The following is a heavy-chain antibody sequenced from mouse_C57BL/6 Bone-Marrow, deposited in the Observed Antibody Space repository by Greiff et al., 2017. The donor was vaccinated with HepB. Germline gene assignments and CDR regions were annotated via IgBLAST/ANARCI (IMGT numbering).Heavy chain of an antibody. CDR3: ARDGSSPYAMDY. J-gene: IGHJ4*01. D-gene: IGHD1-1*01. Sequence: VQLQQSGAELVKPGASVKLSCTASGFNIKDYYMHWVKQRTEQGLEWIGRIDPEDGETKYAPTFQGKATITADTSSNTAYLQLSSLTSEDTAVYYCARDGSSPYAMDYGGQGTSVTVAS. V-gene: IGHV14-2*01. CDR2: IDPEDGET. CDR1: GFNIKDYY.